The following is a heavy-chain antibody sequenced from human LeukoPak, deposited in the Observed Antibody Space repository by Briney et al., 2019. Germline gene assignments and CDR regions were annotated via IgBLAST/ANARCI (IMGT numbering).Heavy chain of an antibody. D-gene: IGHD2-2*03. CDR3: ARHGSTDYFDY. CDR1: GGSISSTTSY. Sequence: SETLSLTCAVSGGSISSTTSYWGWIRQPPGKGLEWIGRIYYSGSTFYNPSPKSRVTISVDTSKNQLSLRLSSVTAADTAVYYCARHGSTDYFDYWGQGTLVTVSS. CDR2: IYYSGST. J-gene: IGHJ4*02. V-gene: IGHV4-39*01.